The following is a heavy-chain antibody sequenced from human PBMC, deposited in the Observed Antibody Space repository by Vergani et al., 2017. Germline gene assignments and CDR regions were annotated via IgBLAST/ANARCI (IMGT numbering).Heavy chain of an antibody. CDR2: IYYSGST. CDR3: AMAPDIVVVNSTPHAGRANWFDP. Sequence: QLQLQESGPGLVKPSETLSLTCTVSGGSISSSSYYWGWIRQPPGKGLEWIGSIYYSGSTYYNPSLKSRVTISVDTSKNQFSLKLSSVTAADTAVYYCAMAPDIVVVNSTPHAGRANWFDPWGQGTLVTVSS. V-gene: IGHV4-39*01. CDR1: GGSISSSSYY. D-gene: IGHD3-22*01. J-gene: IGHJ5*02.